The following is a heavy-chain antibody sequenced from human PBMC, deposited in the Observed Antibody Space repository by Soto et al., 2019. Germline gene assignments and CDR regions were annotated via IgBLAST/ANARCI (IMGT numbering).Heavy chain of an antibody. CDR1: GFTFSSYA. J-gene: IGHJ5*02. CDR3: AREGDHNPYPYDLFGP. V-gene: IGHV3-23*01. Sequence: GGSLRLSCAASGFTFSSYAMSWVRQAPGKGLEWASAISGSGGSTYYADSVKGRFTISRDNSKNTLYLQMNSLRAEDTAVYYCAREGDHNPYPYDLFGPWGQEPWSPSPQ. CDR2: ISGSGGST. D-gene: IGHD1-1*01.